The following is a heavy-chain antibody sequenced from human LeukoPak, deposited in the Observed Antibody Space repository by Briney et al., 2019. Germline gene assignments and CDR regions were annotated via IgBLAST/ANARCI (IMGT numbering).Heavy chain of an antibody. J-gene: IGHJ4*02. CDR3: AKDPILFGRLQFPAYDY. D-gene: IGHD5-24*01. CDR2: ISGSGGST. CDR1: GFTFSSYA. V-gene: IGHV3-23*01. Sequence: GGSLRLSCAASGFTFSSYAMSWVRQAPGKGVEWVSAISGSGGSTYYADSVKGRFTISRDNSKNTLYLQMNSLRAEDTAVYYCAKDPILFGRLQFPAYDYWGQGTLVTVSS.